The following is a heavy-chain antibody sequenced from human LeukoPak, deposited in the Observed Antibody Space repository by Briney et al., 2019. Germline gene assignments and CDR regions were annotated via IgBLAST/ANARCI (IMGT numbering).Heavy chain of an antibody. J-gene: IGHJ5*02. Sequence: SGTLSLTCAVSGDSISTNHWWSWVRQPPGKGLEWIGEVYHSGSTNYNPSLKSRVTISVDKSKNLFSLKLTSVTVADTAMYYCARVRNEALSSPFDPWGQGTLVTVSS. CDR2: VYHSGST. D-gene: IGHD1-14*01. CDR1: GDSISTNHW. V-gene: IGHV4-4*02. CDR3: ARVRNEALSSPFDP.